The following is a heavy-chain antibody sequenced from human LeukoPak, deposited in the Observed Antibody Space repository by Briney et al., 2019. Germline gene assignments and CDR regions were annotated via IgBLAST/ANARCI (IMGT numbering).Heavy chain of an antibody. CDR3: AKERQQLALWGYVDV. CDR1: GFTFSSYA. V-gene: IGHV3-23*01. Sequence: GGSLRLSCAASGFTFSSYAMSWFRQAPGKGLEWVSAITNSGSTTYYANSVKGRFTISRDDSKNTLYLQMDSLRAEDTAAYYCAKERQQLALWGYVDVWGKGTTVTVSS. J-gene: IGHJ6*03. D-gene: IGHD6-13*01. CDR2: ITNSGSTT.